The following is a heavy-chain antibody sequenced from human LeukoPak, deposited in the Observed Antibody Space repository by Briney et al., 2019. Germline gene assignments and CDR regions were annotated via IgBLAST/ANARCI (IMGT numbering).Heavy chain of an antibody. Sequence: GGSLRLSCAASGFTFSSYWMHWVRQAPGKGLVWVSRIKSDGSSTSYADSVKGRFTISRDNAKNTLYLQMNSLRAEDRAVYYCARERKYDSNFDYWGQGTVVTVSS. D-gene: IGHD1-1*01. CDR1: GFTFSSYW. J-gene: IGHJ4*02. CDR2: IKSDGSST. CDR3: ARERKYDSNFDY. V-gene: IGHV3-74*01.